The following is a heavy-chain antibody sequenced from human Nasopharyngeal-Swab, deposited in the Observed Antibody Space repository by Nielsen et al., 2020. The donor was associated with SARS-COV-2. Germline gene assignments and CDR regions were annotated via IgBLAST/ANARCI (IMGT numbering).Heavy chain of an antibody. Sequence: GGSLRLSCAASGFTLGNYWMSWVRQAPGKGLEWVANINQDGSEKYYLDSVKGRFTISRDNAKNSLYLQMNSLRAEDMALYYCAKGSNLGNAFDIWGQGTMVTVSS. V-gene: IGHV3-7*03. J-gene: IGHJ3*02. D-gene: IGHD6-6*01. CDR2: INQDGSEK. CDR1: GFTLGNYW. CDR3: AKGSNLGNAFDI.